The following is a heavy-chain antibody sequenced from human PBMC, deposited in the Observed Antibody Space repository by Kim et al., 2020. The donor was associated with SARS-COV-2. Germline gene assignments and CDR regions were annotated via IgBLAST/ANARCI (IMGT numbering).Heavy chain of an antibody. CDR3: ARGGYCGGDCYSDY. CDR2: ISSSGSTI. D-gene: IGHD2-21*02. J-gene: IGHJ4*02. CDR1: GFTFSSYE. V-gene: IGHV3-48*03. Sequence: GGSLRLSCAASGFTFSSYEMNWVRQAPGKGLEWVSYISSSGSTIYYADSVKGRFTISRDNAKNSLYLQMNSLRAEDTAVYYCARGGYCGGDCYSDYWGQGTLVTVSS.